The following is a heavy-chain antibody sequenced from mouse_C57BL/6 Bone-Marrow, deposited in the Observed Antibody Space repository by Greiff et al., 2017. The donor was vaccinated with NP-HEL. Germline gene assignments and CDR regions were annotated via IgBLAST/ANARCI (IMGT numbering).Heavy chain of an antibody. CDR3: LLLPAWFAY. CDR1: GYAFSSYW. J-gene: IGHJ3*01. D-gene: IGHD1-1*01. V-gene: IGHV1-80*01. CDR2: IYPGDGDT. Sequence: QVQLKQSGDELVKPGASVKISCKASGYAFSSYWMNWVKQRPGKGLEWIGQIYPGDGDTNYNGKFKGKATLTADKPSSTAYMQLSSLTSEDSAVYFCLLLPAWFAYWSQGNLVTVSA.